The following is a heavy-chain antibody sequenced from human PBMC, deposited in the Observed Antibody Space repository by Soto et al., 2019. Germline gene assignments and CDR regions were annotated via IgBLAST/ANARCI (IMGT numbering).Heavy chain of an antibody. J-gene: IGHJ4*02. CDR1: GFTVGTTY. D-gene: IGHD3-10*01. CDR2: TYSGGST. Sequence: GGSLRLSCAASGFTVGTTYMNWVRQAPGKGLEWVSVTYSGGSTFYADSVKGRFTISRDNSENTLYLQMNSLRAEDTAVYYCARGDFYGSGSPFDYWGQGTLVTVSS. V-gene: IGHV3-66*01. CDR3: ARGDFYGSGSPFDY.